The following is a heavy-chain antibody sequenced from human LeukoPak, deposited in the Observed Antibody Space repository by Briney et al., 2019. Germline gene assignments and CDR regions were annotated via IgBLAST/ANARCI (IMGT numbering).Heavy chain of an antibody. CDR1: GGTFSSYA. Sequence: SVKVSCKASGGTFSSYAISWVRQAPGQGLEWMGGIIPIFGTASYAQKFQGRVTITADESTSTAYMELSSLRSEDTAVYYCARDADAYSSGWSYFDYWGQGTLVTVSS. CDR2: IIPIFGTA. V-gene: IGHV1-69*01. CDR3: ARDADAYSSGWSYFDY. D-gene: IGHD6-19*01. J-gene: IGHJ4*02.